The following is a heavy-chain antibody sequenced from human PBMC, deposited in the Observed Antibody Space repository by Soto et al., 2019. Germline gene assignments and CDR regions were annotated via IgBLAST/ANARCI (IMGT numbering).Heavy chain of an antibody. V-gene: IGHV3-23*01. D-gene: IGHD1-7*01. CDR3: AKVEGGTPDP. J-gene: IGHJ5*02. CDR1: GFILSDYG. Sequence: GGSLRLSCAASGFILSDYGMIWVRQAPGKGLEWVPSIDSAGNTYYADSVKGRFTISRDNSKNTLFLQTNSLRAEDTAVYYCAKVEGGTPDPWGQGTLVTVSS. CDR2: SIDSAGNT.